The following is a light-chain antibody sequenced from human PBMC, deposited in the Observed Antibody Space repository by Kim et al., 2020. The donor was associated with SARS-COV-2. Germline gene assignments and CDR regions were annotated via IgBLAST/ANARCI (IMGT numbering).Light chain of an antibody. CDR3: QQYNNCPRT. J-gene: IGKJ1*01. CDR1: QSVSSN. CDR2: GAS. V-gene: IGKV3-15*01. Sequence: VSPGERAAPSCRTGQSVSSNIAWYQQNPGQSPRHLIYGASTRATGIPARFSGSGSGTEFTLTISSLQSEDFAVYYCQQYNNCPRTFGQGTKVDIK.